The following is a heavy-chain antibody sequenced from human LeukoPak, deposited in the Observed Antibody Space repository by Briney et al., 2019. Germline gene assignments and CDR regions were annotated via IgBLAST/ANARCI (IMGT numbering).Heavy chain of an antibody. V-gene: IGHV4-4*02. CDR3: ARGPTLYTSGWYPGFDS. D-gene: IGHD6-19*01. Sequence: SGTLSLTCAVSGGSISSTNWWSWVRQPPGKGLEWIGEIYHSASAVYNPSLKSRVTMSLDKSKNQFSLKVNSVTAADTAVYYCARGPTLYTSGWYPGFDSWGQGTLVTVSS. J-gene: IGHJ5*01. CDR1: GGSISSTNW. CDR2: IYHSASA.